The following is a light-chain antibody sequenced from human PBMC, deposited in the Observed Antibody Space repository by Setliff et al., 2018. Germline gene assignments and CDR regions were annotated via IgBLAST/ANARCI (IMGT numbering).Light chain of an antibody. CDR2: EVS. Sequence: VLAQPPSASGSPGQSVTISCTGTSSDVGGYNYVSWYQQHPGKAPKLMIYEVSKRPSGVPDRFSGSKSGTSASLAINGLRSEDEADYYCAAWDNSLSGYVFGTGTKVTVL. J-gene: IGLJ1*01. CDR3: AAWDNSLSGYV. V-gene: IGLV2-8*01. CDR1: SSDVGGYNY.